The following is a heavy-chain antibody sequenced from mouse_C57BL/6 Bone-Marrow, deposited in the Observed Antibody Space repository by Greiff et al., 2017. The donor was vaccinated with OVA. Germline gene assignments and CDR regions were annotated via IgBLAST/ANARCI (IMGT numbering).Heavy chain of an antibody. J-gene: IGHJ1*03. CDR1: GYSITSGYY. Sequence: VQLQQSGPGLVKPSQSLSLTCSVTGYSITSGYYWNWIRQFPGTKLEWMGYISYDGSNNYNPSLKNRISITRDTSKNQFFLKLNSVTTEDTATYYCARSYGNYDSWYFDVWGTGTTVTVSS. CDR2: ISYDGSN. D-gene: IGHD2-1*01. V-gene: IGHV3-6*01. CDR3: ARSYGNYDSWYFDV.